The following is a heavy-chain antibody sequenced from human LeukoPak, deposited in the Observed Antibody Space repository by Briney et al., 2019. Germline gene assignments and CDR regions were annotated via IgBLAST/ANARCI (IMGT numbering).Heavy chain of an antibody. CDR1: GYSFTSGHY. CDR2: IYHTGSA. V-gene: IGHV4-38-2*01. CDR3: TRYCTSTTCILRGFDY. Sequence: PSETLSLTCSVSGYSFTSGHYWGWIRQPPGKGLEWIANIYHTGSAHYNPSLKSRVTISVDTSKNQFSLKLSSVTAADTAVYYCTRYCTSTTCILRGFDYWGQGTLVTVSS. D-gene: IGHD2-2*01. J-gene: IGHJ4*02.